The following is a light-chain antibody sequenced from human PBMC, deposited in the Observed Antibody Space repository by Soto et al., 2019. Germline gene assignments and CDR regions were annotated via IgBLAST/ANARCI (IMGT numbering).Light chain of an antibody. V-gene: IGKV3D-20*01. CDR3: QQYGSSPFT. CDR1: QSVGSSY. CDR2: DAS. J-gene: IGKJ3*01. Sequence: EIVLTQSPATLSLSPGERATLSCGASQSVGSSYLAWYQQKRGLAPRLLIYDASSRATGIPDRFSGSGSGTGFTLTISRLEPEDFGVYYCQQYGSSPFTFGPGTKVDIK.